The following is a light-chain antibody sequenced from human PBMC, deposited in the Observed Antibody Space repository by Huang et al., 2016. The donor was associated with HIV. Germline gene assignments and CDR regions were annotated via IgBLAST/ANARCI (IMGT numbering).Light chain of an antibody. Sequence: EILLTQSPDTLSLSPGERAPLPCRASQSVNNNYLAWYPQKPGQATRLLIYRASTRATGIPDRFSGSGSGTDFTLTISRLEPDDFAVYYCQQFGSSPPYSFGQGTKLEIK. CDR3: QQFGSSPPYS. CDR2: RAS. J-gene: IGKJ2*03. CDR1: QSVNNNY. V-gene: IGKV3-20*01.